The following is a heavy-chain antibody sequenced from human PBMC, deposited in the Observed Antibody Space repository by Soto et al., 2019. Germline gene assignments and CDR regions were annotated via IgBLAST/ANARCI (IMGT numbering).Heavy chain of an antibody. J-gene: IGHJ4*02. D-gene: IGHD3-16*01. CDR2: INQDASEK. Sequence: EVQVVESGGGLVQAGGSLRLSCVASGFTYTTYWMSWVRQAPGKGPEWVAMINQDASEKLYVNSVKGRFTISRDNAKKSACLQMNSLTAEDTAVYYCVRGGTHEGEYWGQGTLVTVSS. CDR3: VRGGTHEGEY. CDR1: GFTYTTYW. V-gene: IGHV3-7*03.